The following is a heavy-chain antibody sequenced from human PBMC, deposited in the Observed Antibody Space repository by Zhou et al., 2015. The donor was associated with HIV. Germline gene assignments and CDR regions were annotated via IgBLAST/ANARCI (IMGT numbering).Heavy chain of an antibody. CDR3: ARVARRYCSSTSCQPKNDAFDI. CDR2: MNPNSGNT. Sequence: QVQLVQSGAEVKKPGASVKVSCKASGYTFTSYDINWVRQATGQGLEWMGWMNPNSGNTGYAQKFQGRVTMTRNTSISTAYMELSSLRSEDTAVYYCARVARRYCSSTSCQPKNDAFDIWGQGTIGHRLF. CDR1: GYTFTSYD. D-gene: IGHD2-2*01. V-gene: IGHV1-8*01. J-gene: IGHJ3*02.